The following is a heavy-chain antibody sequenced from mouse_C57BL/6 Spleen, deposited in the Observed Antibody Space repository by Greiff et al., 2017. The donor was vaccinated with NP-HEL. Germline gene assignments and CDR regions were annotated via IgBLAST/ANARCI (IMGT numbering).Heavy chain of an antibody. Sequence: VQLQQSGAELVRPGASVKLSCTASGFNIKDDYMHWVKQRPEQGLEWIGWIDPENGDTEYASKFQGKATITADTSSNTAYRQLSSLTSEDTAVYYCTTRDGNPWFAYWGQGTLVTVSA. CDR2: IDPENGDT. CDR3: TTRDGNPWFAY. V-gene: IGHV14-4*01. D-gene: IGHD2-1*01. CDR1: GFNIKDDY. J-gene: IGHJ3*01.